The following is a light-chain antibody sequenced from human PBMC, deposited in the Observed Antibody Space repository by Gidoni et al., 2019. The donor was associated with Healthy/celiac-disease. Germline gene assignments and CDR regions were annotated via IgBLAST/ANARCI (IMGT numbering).Light chain of an antibody. CDR2: KAS. CDR1: QSISSW. Sequence: DIQMTQSPSTLSASVGDRVTITCRASQSISSWLDWYQQKPGKAPKLLIYKASSLESGVPSRFSGSGSGTEFTLTISSLQPDDFATYYCQQYNSYPYTFGQGTKLELQ. V-gene: IGKV1-5*03. CDR3: QQYNSYPYT. J-gene: IGKJ2*01.